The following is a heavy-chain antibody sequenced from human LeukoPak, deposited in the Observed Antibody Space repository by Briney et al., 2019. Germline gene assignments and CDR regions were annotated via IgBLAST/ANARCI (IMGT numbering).Heavy chain of an antibody. CDR3: AALSGSFDY. CDR2: ISYDGSNK. CDR1: GFTFSGYA. V-gene: IGHV3-30*03. J-gene: IGHJ4*02. Sequence: GGSLRLSCAASGFTFSGYAMSWVRQAPGKGLEWVAVISYDGSNKYYADSVKGRFTISRDNSKNTLYLQMNSLRAEDAAVYYCAALSGSFDYWGQGTLVTVSS. D-gene: IGHD3-3*01.